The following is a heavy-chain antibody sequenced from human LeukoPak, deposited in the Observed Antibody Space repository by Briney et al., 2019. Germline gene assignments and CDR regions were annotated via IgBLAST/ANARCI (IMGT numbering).Heavy chain of an antibody. CDR3: ARAAVVTALGAFDI. Sequence: TGGSLRLSCAASGFTVSSNYMSWVRQAPGKGLEWVSVIYSGGSTYYADSVKGRFTISRDNSKNTLYLQMNSLRAEDTAVYYCARAAVVTALGAFDIWGQGTMVTVSS. J-gene: IGHJ3*02. CDR1: GFTVSSNY. D-gene: IGHD2-21*02. V-gene: IGHV3-53*01. CDR2: IYSGGST.